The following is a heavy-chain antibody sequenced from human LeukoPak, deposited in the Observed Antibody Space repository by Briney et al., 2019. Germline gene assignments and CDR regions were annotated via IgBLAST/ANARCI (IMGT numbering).Heavy chain of an antibody. CDR1: GYTFTSYY. V-gene: IGHV1-46*01. Sequence: ASVKVSCKASGYTFTSYYMHWVRQAPGQGLEWMGIINPSGGSTSYAQKFQGRVTMTRDTSTSTVYMELSSLRSEDTAVYYCATWGYGSGSYYNGFWNYWGQGTLVTVSS. D-gene: IGHD3-10*01. CDR3: ATWGYGSGSYYNGFWNY. CDR2: INPSGGST. J-gene: IGHJ4*02.